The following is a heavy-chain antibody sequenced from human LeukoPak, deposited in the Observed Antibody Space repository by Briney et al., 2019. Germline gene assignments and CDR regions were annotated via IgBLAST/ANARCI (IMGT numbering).Heavy chain of an antibody. Sequence: VASVKVSCKASGGTFSSYAISWVRQAPGQGLEWMGGIIPIFGTANYAQKFQGRVTITTDESTSTDYMELSSLRSEDTAVYYCARVGSSSWSNGYDYWGQGTLVTVSS. CDR3: ARVGSSSWSNGYDY. D-gene: IGHD6-13*01. CDR2: IIPIFGTA. CDR1: GGTFSSYA. J-gene: IGHJ4*02. V-gene: IGHV1-69*05.